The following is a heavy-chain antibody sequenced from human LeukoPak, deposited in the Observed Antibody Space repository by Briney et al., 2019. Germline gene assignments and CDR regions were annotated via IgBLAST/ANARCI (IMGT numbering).Heavy chain of an antibody. V-gene: IGHV3-48*01. CDR1: GFTFSSYS. D-gene: IGHD3-10*01. CDR2: IISSSSTI. CDR3: ASSSITMVRGVKYYYYMDV. J-gene: IGHJ6*03. Sequence: GGSLRLSCAASGFTFSSYSMNWVRQAPGKGLEWVSYIISSSSTIYYADSVKGRFTISRDNAKNSLYLQMNSLRAEDTAVYYCASSSITMVRGVKYYYYMDVWGKGTTVTISS.